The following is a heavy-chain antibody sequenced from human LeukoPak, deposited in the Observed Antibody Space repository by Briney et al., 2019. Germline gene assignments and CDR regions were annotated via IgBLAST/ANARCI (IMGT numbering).Heavy chain of an antibody. D-gene: IGHD1-1*01. CDR1: GGSISTYY. V-gene: IGHV4-59*12. J-gene: IGHJ4*02. CDR3: ARDSTTGILSDY. CDR2: IYYSGST. Sequence: PSETLSLTCTVSGGSISTYYWSWIRQPPGKGLEWIGYIYYSGSTDYNPSLKSRVTMSVDTSINQFSLKLSSVTAADTAVYYCARDSTTGILSDYWGQGTLVTVSS.